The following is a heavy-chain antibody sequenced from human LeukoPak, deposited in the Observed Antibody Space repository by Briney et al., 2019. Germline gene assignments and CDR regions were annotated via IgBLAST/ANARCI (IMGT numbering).Heavy chain of an antibody. CDR3: AKWPEGAMDYFDY. V-gene: IGHV3-23*01. D-gene: IGHD3-16*01. CDR2: ISGDGTRT. J-gene: IGHJ4*02. Sequence: PGGSLRLSCAASVFSFSSYSMTWARQAPLKGLEWVSAISGDGTRTYYADSVKGRFTISRDNSKNTLYLEMSSLRVEDTAIYYCAKWPEGAMDYFDYWGQGTLVTVSS. CDR1: VFSFSSYS.